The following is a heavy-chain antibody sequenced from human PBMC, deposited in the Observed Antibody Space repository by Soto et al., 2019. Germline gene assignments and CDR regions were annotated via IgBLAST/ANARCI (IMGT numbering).Heavy chain of an antibody. CDR3: ARESEDLTSNFDY. V-gene: IGHV3-21*06. CDR1: GFTFTRYS. Sequence: GGSLRISCAASGFTFTRYSMNWVRQAPGKGLEWVSSISSTTNYIYYGDSMKGRFTISRDNAKNSLYLEMNSLRAEDTAVYYCARESEDLTSNFDYWGQGTLVTVSS. CDR2: ISSTTNYI. J-gene: IGHJ4*02.